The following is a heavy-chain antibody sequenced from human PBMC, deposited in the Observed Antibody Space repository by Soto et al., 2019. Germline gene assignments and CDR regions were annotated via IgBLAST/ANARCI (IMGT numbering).Heavy chain of an antibody. CDR2: IYPGDSDT. Sequence: GESLKISCKASGYSFTSSWIGWVRQMPGKGLEWMGIIYPGDSDTRYSPSFQGQVTISADKSISTAYLQWSSLKASDTAMYYCARLVSGYCSGGSCSNSYYYGMDVWGQGTTVTVSS. CDR1: GYSFTSSW. D-gene: IGHD2-15*01. J-gene: IGHJ6*02. V-gene: IGHV5-51*01. CDR3: ARLVSGYCSGGSCSNSYYYGMDV.